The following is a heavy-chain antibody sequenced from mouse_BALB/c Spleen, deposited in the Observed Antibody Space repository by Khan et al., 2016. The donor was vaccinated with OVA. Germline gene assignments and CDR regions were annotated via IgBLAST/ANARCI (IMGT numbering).Heavy chain of an antibody. D-gene: IGHD1-2*01. CDR2: IYPGSGRP. Sequence: LQQSGSELVRPGASVKLSCKTSGYTFSNYWMHWVKQRPGQGLEWIGNIYPGSGRPNYDEKFQSKATLTVATSSSTAYLQLSSLTSEDSAVYYGTRGTTAPYVRDYWGQGTSVTVAS. CDR1: GYTFSNYW. CDR3: TRGTTAPYVRDY. J-gene: IGHJ4*01. V-gene: IGHV1S22*01.